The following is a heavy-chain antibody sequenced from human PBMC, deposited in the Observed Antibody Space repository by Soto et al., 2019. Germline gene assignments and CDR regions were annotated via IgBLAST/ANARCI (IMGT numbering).Heavy chain of an antibody. CDR1: GFTFTSSA. D-gene: IGHD1-26*01. J-gene: IGHJ4*02. Sequence: SVKVSCKASGFTFTSSAVQWLRQARGQRLEWIGWIVVGSGNTNYAQKFQERVTITRDMSTSTAYMELSSLRSEDTAVYYCAAAIVGAAASLDYWGQGTLVTVSS. V-gene: IGHV1-58*01. CDR3: AAAIVGAAASLDY. CDR2: IVVGSGNT.